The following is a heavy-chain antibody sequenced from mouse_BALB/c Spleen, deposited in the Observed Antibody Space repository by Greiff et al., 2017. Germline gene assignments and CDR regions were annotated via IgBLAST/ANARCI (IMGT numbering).Heavy chain of an antibody. CDR3: AYRSYAMDY. CDR2: IDPANGNT. CDR1: GFNIKDTL. D-gene: IGHD2-14*01. V-gene: IGHV14-3*02. Sequence: EVQLQQSGAELVKPGASVKLSWTASGFNIKDTLMHWGKQRPEQGLEWIGRIDPANGNTKYDPKFQGKATITADTSSNTAYLQLSSLTSEDTAVYYCAYRSYAMDYWGQGTSVTVSS. J-gene: IGHJ4*01.